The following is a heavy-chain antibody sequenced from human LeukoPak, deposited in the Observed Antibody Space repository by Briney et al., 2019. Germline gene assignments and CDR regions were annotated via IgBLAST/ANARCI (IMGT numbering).Heavy chain of an antibody. CDR1: GFTFSSYE. CDR3: ARGGFVFDF. CDR2: ITTTDTDK. V-gene: IGHV3-48*03. J-gene: IGHJ3*01. D-gene: IGHD5-12*01. Sequence: GGSLRLACAASGFTFSSYEMNWVRQGPGKGLEWISYITTTDTDKYYTDSVKGRVTITRDNAKNSLYLQMHSLRAEDTADYYCARGGFVFDFWCWGTVVMVSS.